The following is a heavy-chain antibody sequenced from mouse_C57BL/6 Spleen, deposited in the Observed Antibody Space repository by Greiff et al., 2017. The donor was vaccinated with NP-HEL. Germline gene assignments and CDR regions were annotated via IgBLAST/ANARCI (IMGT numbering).Heavy chain of an antibody. CDR2: IYPRDGST. CDR1: GYTFTDHT. CDR3: ARGYYGSSYFYYAMDY. V-gene: IGHV1-78*01. Sequence: VQLQQSDAELVKPGASVKISCKVSGYTFTDHTIHWMKQRPEQGLEWIGYIYPRDGSTKYNETFKGKATLTADKSSSTAYMQLNSLTSEDSAVYCCARGYYGSSYFYYAMDYWGQGTSLTVSS. J-gene: IGHJ4*01. D-gene: IGHD1-1*01.